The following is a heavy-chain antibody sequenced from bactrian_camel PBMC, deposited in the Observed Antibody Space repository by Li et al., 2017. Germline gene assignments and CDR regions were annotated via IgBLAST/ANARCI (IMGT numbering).Heavy chain of an antibody. CDR3: AARYKWGDRCTVDDIFAY. J-gene: IGHJ6*01. Sequence: HVQLVESGGGSVQAGGSLRLSCVASGYTHSMYCMAWFRQAPGAKREGVAAIDSEDGPTNYADSVKGRFTISKDNARNTLYLQMNSLMPEDSAMYYCAARYKWGDRCTVDDIFAYWGRGTQVTVS. V-gene: IGHV3S26*01. D-gene: IGHD6*01. CDR1: GYTHSMYC. CDR2: IDSEDGPT.